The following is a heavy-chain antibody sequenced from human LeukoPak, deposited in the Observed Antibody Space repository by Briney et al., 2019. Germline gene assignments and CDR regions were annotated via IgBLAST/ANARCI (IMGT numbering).Heavy chain of an antibody. J-gene: IGHJ4*02. V-gene: IGHV1-2*02. CDR1: GYTFTGYY. CDR2: INPNSGGT. Sequence: ASVKVSCKASGYTFTGYYMHWVRQAPGQGLDWMGWINPNSGGTNYAQKFQGRVTMTRDTSISTAYMELSRLRSDDTAVYYCARDGSSSKGTFDYWGQGTLVTVSS. D-gene: IGHD6-13*01. CDR3: ARDGSSSKGTFDY.